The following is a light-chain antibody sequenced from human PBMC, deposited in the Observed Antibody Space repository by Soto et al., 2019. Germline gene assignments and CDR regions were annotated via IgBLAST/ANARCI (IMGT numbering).Light chain of an antibody. J-gene: IGLJ3*02. V-gene: IGLV1-40*01. Sequence: QSVLTQPPSVSGAPGQRVTISCTGSSSNIGAGYDVHWYQQLPGTAPKLLIYGNSNRPSGVPDRFSGSKSGTSASLAITGLRAEDEDDDYCQSYESSLSGGVFGGGTKLTVL. CDR2: GNS. CDR1: SSNIGAGYD. CDR3: QSYESSLSGGV.